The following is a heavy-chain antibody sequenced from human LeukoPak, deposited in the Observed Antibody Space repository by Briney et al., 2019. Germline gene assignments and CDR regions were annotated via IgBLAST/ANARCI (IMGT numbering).Heavy chain of an antibody. D-gene: IGHD2-8*01. J-gene: IGHJ5*02. V-gene: IGHV4-59*12. CDR2: IYYCGST. Sequence: SETLSLTCTVPGGSISSYYWSWIRQPPGKGLEWIGYIYYCGSTNYNPSLKSRVTISVDTSKNQFSLKLSSVTAADTAVYYCARSPGGVNNWFDPWGQGTLVTVSS. CDR1: GGSISSYY. CDR3: ARSPGGVNNWFDP.